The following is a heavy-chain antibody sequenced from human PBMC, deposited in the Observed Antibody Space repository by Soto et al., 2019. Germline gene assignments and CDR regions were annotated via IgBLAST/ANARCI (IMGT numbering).Heavy chain of an antibody. V-gene: IGHV1-2*02. CDR1: GYTFTAQY. CDR3: AKGDSSWVSWFDP. J-gene: IGHJ5*02. D-gene: IGHD6-19*01. CDR2: INPTTGAT. Sequence: ASVNGSWKASGYTFTAQYLHWVRKAPGEGLEWMGWINPTTGATRYAQKFQGRVTMTRDTSMSTAYLEVRSLRPDDTAVYYCAKGDSSWVSWFDPCGQGTLVTVSS.